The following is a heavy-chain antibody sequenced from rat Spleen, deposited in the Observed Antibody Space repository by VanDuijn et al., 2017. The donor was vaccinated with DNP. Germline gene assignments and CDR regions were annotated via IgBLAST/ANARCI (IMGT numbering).Heavy chain of an antibody. CDR1: GITFSDHN. CDR3: TRVNYGGYYYVMDA. V-gene: IGHV5-7*01. CDR2: ISYDGSST. D-gene: IGHD1-11*01. J-gene: IGHJ4*01. Sequence: EVQLVESGGGLVQPGRSLKLSCAVSGITFSDHNMAWVRQAPKKSLEWVAIISYDGSSTYYRNSVKGRFTISRDNAKSTLYLQMDSLRSEDTATYYCTRVNYGGYYYVMDAWGQGASVTVSS.